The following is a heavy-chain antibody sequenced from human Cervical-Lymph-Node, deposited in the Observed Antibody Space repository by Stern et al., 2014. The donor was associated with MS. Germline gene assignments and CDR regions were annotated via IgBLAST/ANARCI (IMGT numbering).Heavy chain of an antibody. CDR3: ARDHEGYGDLRYYYAMDV. CDR1: GGSVSSGSYY. D-gene: IGHD4-17*01. V-gene: IGHV4-61*01. J-gene: IGHJ6*02. CDR2: IYYSGST. Sequence: QLQLQESGPGLVKPSETLSLTCTVSGGSVSSGSYYWNWIRQPPGKELEWIGNIYYSGSTNYNPSLKSRVTISVDTSKNQFSLKLSSVTAADTAVYYCARDHEGYGDLRYYYAMDVWGQGTTVTVSS.